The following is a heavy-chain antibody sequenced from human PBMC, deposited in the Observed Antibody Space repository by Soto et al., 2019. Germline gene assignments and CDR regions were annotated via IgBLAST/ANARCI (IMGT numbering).Heavy chain of an antibody. V-gene: IGHV3-30-3*01. CDR2: ISYDGSNK. J-gene: IGHJ4*02. CDR3: ARGFDFWIGLFDY. Sequence: QVQLVESGGGVVQPGRSLRLSCAASGFTFSSYAMHWVRQAPGKGLEWVAVISYDGSNKYYADSVKGRFTISRDNSKNTLYLQMNSLRAEDTAVYYCARGFDFWIGLFDYWGQGTLVTVSS. D-gene: IGHD3-3*01. CDR1: GFTFSSYA.